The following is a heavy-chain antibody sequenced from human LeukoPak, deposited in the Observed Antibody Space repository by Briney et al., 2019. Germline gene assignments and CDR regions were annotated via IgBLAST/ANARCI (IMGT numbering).Heavy chain of an antibody. CDR1: GFTFSSYA. V-gene: IGHV3-23*01. Sequence: GGSLRLSCAASGFTFSSYAMNWVRQAPGKGLEWVSSINSSGGSTYYADSVKGRFTISRDNSKNTLYLQMNSLRAEDTAVYYCAAGAYYYDSSGQTRYFDYWGQGTLVTVSS. D-gene: IGHD3-22*01. CDR2: INSSGGST. CDR3: AAGAYYYDSSGQTRYFDY. J-gene: IGHJ4*02.